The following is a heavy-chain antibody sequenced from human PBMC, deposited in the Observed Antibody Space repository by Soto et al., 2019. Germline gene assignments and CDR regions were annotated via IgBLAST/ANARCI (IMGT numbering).Heavy chain of an antibody. CDR2: IYYIGST. CDR1: GGSISSYY. J-gene: IGHJ4*02. CDR3: ARVKEQQLVLDY. D-gene: IGHD6-13*01. V-gene: IGHV4-59*01. Sequence: SETLSLTCTVSGGSISSYYWSWIRQPPGKGLEWIGYIYYIGSTNYNPSLKSRVTISVDTSKNQFSLKLSSVTAADTAVYYCARVKEQQLVLDYWGQGTLVTVSS.